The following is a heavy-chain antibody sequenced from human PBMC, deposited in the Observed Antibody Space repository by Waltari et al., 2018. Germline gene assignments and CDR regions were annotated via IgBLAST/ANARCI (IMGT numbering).Heavy chain of an antibody. CDR1: GGSFSGYY. V-gene: IGHV4-34*01. CDR3: ARSGVTTRGRKWFDP. D-gene: IGHD4-17*01. Sequence: QVQLQQWGAGLLKPSETLSLTCAVYGGSFSGYYWSWIRQPPGKGLEWIGEINHKGNHHYHPSPKRRVTISGDTSKNQFSLKPSPVNAADTAVDYCARSGVTTRGRKWFDPWGQGTLVTVSS. CDR2: INHKGNH. J-gene: IGHJ5*02.